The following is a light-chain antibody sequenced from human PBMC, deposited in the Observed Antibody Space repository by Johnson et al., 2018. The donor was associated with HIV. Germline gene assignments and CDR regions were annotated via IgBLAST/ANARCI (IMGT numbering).Light chain of an antibody. V-gene: IGLV1-44*01. CDR1: SSSIGSNT. Sequence: QSVLTQPPSASGTPGQRVTFSCSGSSSSIGSNTVSWYRQLPGTAPKLLMYSNNQRPSGVPDRFSGSKSGTSASLAIRGLQSEDEADYYCATWDASLNGYVFGTGTKVTVL. J-gene: IGLJ1*01. CDR2: SNN. CDR3: ATWDASLNGYV.